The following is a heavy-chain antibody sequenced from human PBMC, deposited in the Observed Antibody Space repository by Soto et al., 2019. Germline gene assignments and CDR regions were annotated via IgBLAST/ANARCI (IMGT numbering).Heavy chain of an antibody. CDR1: GYSFTTYW. Sequence: PGESLKISCKGSGYSFTTYWIAWVRQMPGKGLEWMGIIYPDDSDTRYSPSFHGQVTFSADKSITTAYLQWSSLKASDSAMYYCARHGFCSGGRCYSSSYYGMDVWGQGTTVTVSS. V-gene: IGHV5-51*01. J-gene: IGHJ6*02. D-gene: IGHD2-15*01. CDR2: IYPDDSDT. CDR3: ARHGFCSGGRCYSSSYYGMDV.